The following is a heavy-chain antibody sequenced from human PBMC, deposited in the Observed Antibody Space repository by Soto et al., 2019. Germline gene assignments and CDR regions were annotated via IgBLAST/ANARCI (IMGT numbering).Heavy chain of an antibody. CDR1: GYTFTSYG. CDR2: ISAYNGNT. J-gene: IGHJ3*02. V-gene: IGHV1-18*01. D-gene: IGHD2-2*01. CDR3: ARSDIVVVPAAYPDAFDI. Sequence: ASLKVSCKASGYTFTSYGISWVRQAPGQGLEWMGWISAYNGNTNYAQKLQGRVTMTTDTSTSTAYMELRNLRSDDTAVYYCARSDIVVVPAAYPDAFDIWGQGTMVTVSS.